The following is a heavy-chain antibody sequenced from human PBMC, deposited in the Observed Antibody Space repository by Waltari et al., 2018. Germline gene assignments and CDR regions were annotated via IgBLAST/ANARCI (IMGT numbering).Heavy chain of an antibody. D-gene: IGHD6-13*01. CDR1: GFPFSRFW. Sequence: EVQLVESGGGLVQPGGSLRLSCAASGFPFSRFWMGWVRQAPGKGMEWVANIKQDGSEKYYVDSVKVRFTISRDNAKNSLYLQMNSLRAEDTAVYYCARDLLQLGGQGTLVTVSS. CDR3: ARDLLQL. V-gene: IGHV3-7*01. J-gene: IGHJ4*02. CDR2: IKQDGSEK.